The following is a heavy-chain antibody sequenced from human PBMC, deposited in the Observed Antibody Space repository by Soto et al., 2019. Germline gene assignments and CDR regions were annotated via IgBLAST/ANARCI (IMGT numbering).Heavy chain of an antibody. CDR1: GFTFNTYS. J-gene: IGHJ6*02. Sequence: LRLSCAASGFTFNTYSMTWVRQAPGQGLEWVSSISNTGAHIYYADSVRGRFTISRDNAKNSLYLQMNSLTAEDTAVYYCVRERQFVRDFYYGMDVWGRGTTVTVSS. CDR3: VRERQFVRDFYYGMDV. V-gene: IGHV3-21*01. CDR2: ISNTGAHI. D-gene: IGHD6-6*01.